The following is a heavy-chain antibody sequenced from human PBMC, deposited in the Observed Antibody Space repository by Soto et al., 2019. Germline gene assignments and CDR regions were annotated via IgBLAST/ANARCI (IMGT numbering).Heavy chain of an antibody. D-gene: IGHD3-10*01. CDR1: GGSISSGGYS. V-gene: IGHV4-30-2*01. Sequence: QLQLQESGSGLVKPSQTLSLTCAVSGGSISSGGYSWSWIRQPPGKGLEWIGYIYHSGSTYYNPSLKSRVTISVDRSKNQFSLKLSSVTAADTAVYYCARSAVVRGVIDQYNWFDPWGQGTLVTVSS. CDR2: IYHSGST. CDR3: ARSAVVRGVIDQYNWFDP. J-gene: IGHJ5*02.